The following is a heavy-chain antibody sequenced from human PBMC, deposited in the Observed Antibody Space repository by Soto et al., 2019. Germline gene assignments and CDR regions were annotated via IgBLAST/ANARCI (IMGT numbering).Heavy chain of an antibody. J-gene: IGHJ6*02. CDR1: GFTFSSYW. CDR2: IKQDGSEK. V-gene: IGHV3-7*01. Sequence: GGSLRLSCAASGFTFSSYWMSWVRQAPGKGLEWVANIKQDGSEKYYVDSVKGRFTISRDNAKNSLYLQMNSLRAEDTAVYYCARDERGNWNYYYGMDVWGQGTTVTVYS. CDR3: ARDERGNWNYYYGMDV. D-gene: IGHD1-1*01.